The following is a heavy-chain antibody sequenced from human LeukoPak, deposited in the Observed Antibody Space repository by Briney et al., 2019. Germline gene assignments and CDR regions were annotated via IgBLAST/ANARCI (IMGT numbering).Heavy chain of an antibody. J-gene: IGHJ3*02. Sequence: ASVKVSCKTSGYSFTSYNLHWVRQAPGQRLEWMGIIKPSGTDTKYAQKFQGRVFMTTDTSTSTVYMELSSLKSEDTAVYYCARVGEYYDSSGHPGSDAFDIWGQGTMVTVSS. V-gene: IGHV1-46*01. CDR3: ARVGEYYDSSGHPGSDAFDI. D-gene: IGHD3-22*01. CDR2: IKPSGTDT. CDR1: GYSFTSYN.